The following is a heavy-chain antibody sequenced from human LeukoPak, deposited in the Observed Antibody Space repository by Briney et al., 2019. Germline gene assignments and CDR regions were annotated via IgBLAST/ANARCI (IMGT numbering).Heavy chain of an antibody. J-gene: IGHJ4*02. CDR1: GGSFSSHY. Sequence: SETLSLTCTVSGGSFSSHYWTWIRQSAGKGLEWLGRIYTSGTTHFNPSFESRLSMSLDTSKAQFSLKLTSVTAADTAVYFCARGSPPAASFFSYWGQGTLVTVSS. CDR3: ARGSPPAASFFSY. D-gene: IGHD1-26*01. V-gene: IGHV4-4*07. CDR2: IYTSGTT.